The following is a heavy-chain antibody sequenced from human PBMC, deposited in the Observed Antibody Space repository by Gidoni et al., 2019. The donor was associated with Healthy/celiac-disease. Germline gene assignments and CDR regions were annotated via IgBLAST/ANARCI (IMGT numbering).Heavy chain of an antibody. CDR1: GFTFSDSY. CDR2: ISSRGSTI. D-gene: IGHD3-22*01. V-gene: IGHV3-11*01. CDR3: ARKTDYYDSSGYSYWAFDI. J-gene: IGHJ3*02. Sequence: QVQLVESGGGLVKPGGSLILSCAASGFTFSDSYMSWFRQAQGKGLEWVSYISSRGSTIYYADSVKGRFTISRDNAKNSLYLQMNSLRAEDTAVYYCARKTDYYDSSGYSYWAFDIWGQGTMVTVSS.